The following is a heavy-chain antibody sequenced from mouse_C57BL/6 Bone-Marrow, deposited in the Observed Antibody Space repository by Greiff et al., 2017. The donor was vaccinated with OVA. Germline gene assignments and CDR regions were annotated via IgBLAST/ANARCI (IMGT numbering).Heavy chain of an antibody. CDR2: IYPGSGST. J-gene: IGHJ2*01. CDR3: ARSGYYGSSYVG. D-gene: IGHD1-1*01. Sequence: VQLQQPGAELVKPGASVKMSCKASGYTFTSYWITWVKQRPGQGLEWIGDIYPGSGSTNYNEKFKSKATLTVDTSSSTAYMQLSSRTSEDSAVYYCARSGYYGSSYVGWGQGTTLTVSS. CDR1: GYTFTSYW. V-gene: IGHV1-55*01.